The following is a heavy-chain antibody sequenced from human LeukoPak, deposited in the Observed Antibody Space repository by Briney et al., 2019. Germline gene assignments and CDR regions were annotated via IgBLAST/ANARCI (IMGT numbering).Heavy chain of an antibody. CDR1: GGSISSSSYY. Sequence: PSETLSLTCTVSGGSISSSSYYWGWIRQPPGKGLEWIGSIYYSGSTYYNPSLKSRVTISVDTSKNQFSLKLSSVTAADTAVYYCARSPYSSSWSPHDYYYYYMDVWGKGTTVTVSS. J-gene: IGHJ6*03. V-gene: IGHV4-39*01. CDR3: ARSPYSSSWSPHDYYYYYMDV. D-gene: IGHD6-13*01. CDR2: IYYSGST.